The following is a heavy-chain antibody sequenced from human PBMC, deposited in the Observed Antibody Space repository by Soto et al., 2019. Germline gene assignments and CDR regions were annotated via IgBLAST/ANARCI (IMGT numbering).Heavy chain of an antibody. CDR3: AKGDYYYGMDV. J-gene: IGHJ6*02. CDR1: GFTFRSSD. V-gene: IGHV3-23*01. Sequence: EVQLLESGGGLAQPGGSLRLSCAASGFTFRSSDMSWVRQAPGKGLEWVSGISGSGGSTYYADSVKGRFTIPRDNSKNTLYLQMNGLRAEDTAVYYCAKGDYYYGMDVWGQGTTVTVSS. CDR2: ISGSGGST.